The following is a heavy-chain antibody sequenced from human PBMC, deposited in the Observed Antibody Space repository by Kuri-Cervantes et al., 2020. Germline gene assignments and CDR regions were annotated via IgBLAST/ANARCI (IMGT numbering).Heavy chain of an antibody. CDR2: INPSGGST. CDR1: GYTFTSYY. CDR3: ARHFGTAVPKTLEPIWDIAVAGTSNWFDP. V-gene: IGHV1-46*01. D-gene: IGHD6-19*01. J-gene: IGHJ5*02. Sequence: ASVKVSCKASGYTFTSYYMHWVRQAPGQGLEWMGIINPSGGSTSYAQKFQGRVTMTRDTSTSTVYMELSSLRSEDTAVYYCARHFGTAVPKTLEPIWDIAVAGTSNWFDPWGQGTLVTVSS.